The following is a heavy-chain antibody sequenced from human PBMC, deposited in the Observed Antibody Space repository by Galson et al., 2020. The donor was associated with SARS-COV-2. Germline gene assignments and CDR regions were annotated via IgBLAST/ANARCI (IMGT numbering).Heavy chain of an antibody. CDR2: IIPIFGTA. J-gene: IGHJ4*02. CDR1: GGTFSSYA. Sequence: SVKVSCKASGGTFSSYAISWVRQAPGQGLEWMGGIIPIFGTANYAQNFQGRVTITADESTSTAYMELSSLRSEDTAVYYCASDDMDSSGWYFRLDCWGQGTLGTVSS. CDR3: ASDDMDSSGWYFRLDC. V-gene: IGHV1-69*13. D-gene: IGHD6-19*01.